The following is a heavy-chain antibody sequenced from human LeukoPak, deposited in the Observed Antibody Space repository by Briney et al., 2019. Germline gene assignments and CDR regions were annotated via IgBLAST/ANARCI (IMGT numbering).Heavy chain of an antibody. CDR2: INHSGST. V-gene: IGHV4-34*01. CDR3: ARGGYSGSYPFDY. D-gene: IGHD1-26*01. J-gene: IGHJ4*02. Sequence: PSETLSLTCAVYGGSFSGYYWSWIRQPPGKGLEWIGEINHSGSTNYNPSLKSRVTISVDTSKNQFSLKLSSVTAADTAVYYCARGGYSGSYPFDYWGQGTLVTVSS. CDR1: GGSFSGYY.